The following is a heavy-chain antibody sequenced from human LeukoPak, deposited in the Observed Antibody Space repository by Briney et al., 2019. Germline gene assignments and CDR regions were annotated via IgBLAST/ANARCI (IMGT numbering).Heavy chain of an antibody. D-gene: IGHD6-19*01. CDR3: ARGGPWSSGEYDAFDI. V-gene: IGHV1-69*01. J-gene: IGHJ3*02. CDR1: GGTFSSYA. CDR2: IIPIFGTA. Sequence: SVKVSCKASGGTFSSYAIRWVRQAPGQGLEWMGGIIPIFGTANYAQKFQGRVTITADESTSTAYRELSSLRSEDTDVYYCARGGPWSSGEYDAFDIWGQGTMVTVSS.